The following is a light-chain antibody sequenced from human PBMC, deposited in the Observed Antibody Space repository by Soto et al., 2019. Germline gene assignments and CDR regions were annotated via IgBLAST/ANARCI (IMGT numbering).Light chain of an antibody. CDR1: QSVSRSY. V-gene: IGKV3-20*01. J-gene: IGKJ1*01. CDR2: DAS. CDR3: QQYGTSPRT. Sequence: EIVLTQSPGTLSLSPGERATLSCRASQSVSRSYFAWYQQKPGQAPRLLIYDASSRPTGIPDRFSGSGSGTDFTLTISRLETEDFAVYYCQQYGTSPRTFGQGTKVEIK.